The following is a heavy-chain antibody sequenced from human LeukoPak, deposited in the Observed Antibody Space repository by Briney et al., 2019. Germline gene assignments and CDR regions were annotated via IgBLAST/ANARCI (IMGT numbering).Heavy chain of an antibody. Sequence: GEALQISCAVSGFSIFSYWITWVRPMPGKGLECMGSVDPDLSYASYGPSFQGQGSIATDTSITTAYLQWSSPKAADPAEYYRAILDRDYAYFRPWGQGTLVTVSS. CDR3: AILDRDYAYFRP. CDR1: GFSIFSYW. CDR2: VDPDLSYA. J-gene: IGHJ1*01. V-gene: IGHV5-10-1*04. D-gene: IGHD4-17*01.